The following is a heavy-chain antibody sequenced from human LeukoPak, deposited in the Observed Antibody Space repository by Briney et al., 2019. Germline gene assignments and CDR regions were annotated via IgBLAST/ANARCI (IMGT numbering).Heavy chain of an antibody. J-gene: IGHJ4*02. CDR2: ISGSGGST. D-gene: IGHD4-11*01. CDR1: GFTFGSYA. Sequence: GGSLRLSCAASGFTFGSYAMSWVRQAPGKGLEWVSAISGSGGSTSYADSVKGRFTISRDNAKNTLYLQMNSLRAEDTAVYYCAKKYPEETRRVTSVDYWGQGTLVTVSS. CDR3: AKKYPEETRRVTSVDY. V-gene: IGHV3-23*01.